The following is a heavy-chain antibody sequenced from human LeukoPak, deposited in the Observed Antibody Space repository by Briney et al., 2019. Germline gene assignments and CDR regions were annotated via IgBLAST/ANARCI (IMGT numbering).Heavy chain of an antibody. CDR3: ASGPLGYCSSTSCLDY. Sequence: ASVKVSCKASGYTFTSYDINWVRPATGQGLGWMGWMNPNSGNTGYAQKFQGRVTMTRNTSISTAYMELSSLRSEDTAVYYCASGPLGYCSSTSCLDYWGQGTLVTVSS. V-gene: IGHV1-8*01. CDR1: GYTFTSYD. J-gene: IGHJ4*02. CDR2: MNPNSGNT. D-gene: IGHD2-2*01.